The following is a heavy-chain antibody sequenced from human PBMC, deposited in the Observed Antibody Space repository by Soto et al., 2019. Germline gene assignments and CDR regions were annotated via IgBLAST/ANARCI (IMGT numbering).Heavy chain of an antibody. J-gene: IGHJ4*02. CDR3: AHRRRGSYFDY. Sequence: QITLKESGPPLVKPTQTLTLTCTFSGFSLSTSGVGVGWIRQPPGQALEWLALIYWDDDKRYSPSLKSRHTITNEPSKNQVVLTMTHMAPVDTATYYCAHRRRGSYFDYWRQGTLVTVSS. V-gene: IGHV2-5*02. D-gene: IGHD1-26*01. CDR1: GFSLSTSGVG. CDR2: IYWDDDK.